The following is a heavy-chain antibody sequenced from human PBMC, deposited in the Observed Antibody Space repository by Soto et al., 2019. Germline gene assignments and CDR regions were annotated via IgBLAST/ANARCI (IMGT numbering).Heavy chain of an antibody. CDR1: GFTFSSYG. V-gene: IGHV3-33*01. D-gene: IGHD2-2*01. CDR2: IWYDGSNK. Sequence: PGGSLRLSCAASGFTFSSYGMHWVRQAPGKGLEWVAVIWYDGSNKYYADSVKGRFTISRDNSKNTLYLQMNSLRAEDTAVYYCARDNRLYSLVPDYMDVWGKGTTVTVSS. CDR3: ARDNRLYSLVPDYMDV. J-gene: IGHJ6*03.